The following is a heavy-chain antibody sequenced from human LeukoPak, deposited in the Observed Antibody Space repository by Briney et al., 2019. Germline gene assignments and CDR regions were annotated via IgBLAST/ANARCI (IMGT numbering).Heavy chain of an antibody. CDR1: GGSISSSSYY. J-gene: IGHJ4*02. Sequence: SQTLSLTCAVSGGSISSSSYYWGWIRQPPGKGLEWIGSIYYSGSTYYNPSLKSRVTISVDTSKNQFSLKLSSVTAADTAVYYCASIGGSSLEYYFDYWGQGTLVTVSS. D-gene: IGHD1-26*01. CDR2: IYYSGST. CDR3: ASIGGSSLEYYFDY. V-gene: IGHV4-39*01.